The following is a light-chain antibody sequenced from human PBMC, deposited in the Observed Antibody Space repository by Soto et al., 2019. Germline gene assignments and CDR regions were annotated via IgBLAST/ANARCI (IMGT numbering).Light chain of an antibody. J-gene: IGLJ1*01. V-gene: IGLV2-14*01. Sequence: QSVLTQPASVSGPPGQSITISCTGTSSDVGAYNYDSWYQQHPGKVPKLIIYDVINRPSGVSNRFSGSKSGNTASLTISGLQTEDEADYYCSSYTSATTYVFGTGTKVTVL. CDR1: SSDVGAYNY. CDR2: DVI. CDR3: SSYTSATTYV.